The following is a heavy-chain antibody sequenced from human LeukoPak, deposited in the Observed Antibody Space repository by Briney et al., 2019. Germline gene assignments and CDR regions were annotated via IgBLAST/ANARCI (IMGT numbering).Heavy chain of an antibody. CDR2: ISNKGGST. CDR3: VKSGTRADFDS. V-gene: IGHV3-64D*09. CDR1: GFTFSSYG. J-gene: IGHJ4*02. D-gene: IGHD1-26*01. Sequence: PGGSLRLSCSASGFTFSSYGMHWVRQAPGKGLDYVSGISNKGGSTYYADSVKGRFTISRDNSKNTLHLQMSSLRADDTAVYYCVKSGTRADFDSWGQGTLVTVSS.